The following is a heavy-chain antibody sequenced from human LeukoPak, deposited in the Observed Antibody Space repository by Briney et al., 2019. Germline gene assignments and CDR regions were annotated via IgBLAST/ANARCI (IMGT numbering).Heavy chain of an antibody. D-gene: IGHD1-26*01. V-gene: IGHV3-23*01. CDR1: GSTFSNYA. CDR3: AKGGIVHPFDY. Sequence: GGSLRLSCEASGSTFSNYAMSWVRQAPGKGLEWVSGINGRGGRTYYADSVKGRFAISRDNSKNTLFLQMNSLRAEDTAVYYCAKGGIVHPFDYWGQGTLVTVSS. CDR2: INGRGGRT. J-gene: IGHJ4*02.